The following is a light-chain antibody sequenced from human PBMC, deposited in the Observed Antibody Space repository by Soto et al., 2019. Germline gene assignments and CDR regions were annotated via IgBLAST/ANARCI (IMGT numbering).Light chain of an antibody. J-gene: IGKJ5*01. CDR1: QSINSN. CDR2: GAF. Sequence: EIVMTQSPVTLSVSPGERATLSCRASQSINSNLAWYQQKPGQAPSLLIYGAFTRATGIPDRISGSGSGTDFTLTISRLEPEDFAVYYCQQYGSSPITFGQGTRLEIK. V-gene: IGKV3-20*01. CDR3: QQYGSSPIT.